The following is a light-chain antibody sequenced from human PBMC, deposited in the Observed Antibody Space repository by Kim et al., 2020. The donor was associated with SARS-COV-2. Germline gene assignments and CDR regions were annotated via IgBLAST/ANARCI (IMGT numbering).Light chain of an antibody. J-gene: IGKJ4*01. CDR2: GAF. CDR1: QTITNY. Sequence: DIQMTQFPSSLSASVGDRVTITCRASQTITNYLNWYQQKPGKAPKVLIYGAFSLQSGVPSRFSGNGSGTDFTLTISSLQPEEFATYFCQQSYSTPVTFGGGTKVDIK. V-gene: IGKV1-39*01. CDR3: QQSYSTPVT.